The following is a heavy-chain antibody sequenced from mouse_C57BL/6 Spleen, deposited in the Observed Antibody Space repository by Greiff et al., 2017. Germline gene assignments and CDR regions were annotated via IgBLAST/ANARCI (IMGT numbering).Heavy chain of an antibody. Sequence: DVKLVESGGGLVKPGGSLKLSCAASGFTFTDYGMHWVRQAPEKGLEWVAYISSGRSTIYYADTVKGRFTIYRDNAKNTVLLQMTGLRSEDTAMYDCARPGGYYSWFAYWGQGTLVTVSA. CDR3: ARPGGYYSWFAY. CDR1: GFTFTDYG. D-gene: IGHD2-3*01. J-gene: IGHJ3*01. V-gene: IGHV5-17*01. CDR2: ISSGRSTI.